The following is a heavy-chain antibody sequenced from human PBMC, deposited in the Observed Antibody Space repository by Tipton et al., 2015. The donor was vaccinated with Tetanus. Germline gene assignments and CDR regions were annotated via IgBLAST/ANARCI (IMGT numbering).Heavy chain of an antibody. Sequence: TLSLTCTVSGGSISSYYWSWIRQPPGKGLEWIGYIYYSGSTNYNPSLKSRVTISVDTSKNQFSLKLSSVTAADTAVYYCARHGLRYYDSSGLGAFDIWGQGTMVTVSS. CDR2: IYYSGST. D-gene: IGHD3-22*01. J-gene: IGHJ3*02. V-gene: IGHV4-59*08. CDR1: GGSISSYY. CDR3: ARHGLRYYDSSGLGAFDI.